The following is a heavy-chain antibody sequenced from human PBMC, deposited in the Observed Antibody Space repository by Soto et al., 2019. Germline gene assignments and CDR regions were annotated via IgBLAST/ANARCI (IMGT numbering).Heavy chain of an antibody. Sequence: SETLSLTCGVYGGSFIGYYWTWIRQPPGKGLEWIGELNHSGSTNYNPSLKSRVTISVDRSENQFSLKLTSVTAADTAVYYCARGDGKWLQSWAFDIWGQGTMVTVSS. J-gene: IGHJ3*02. CDR3: ARGDGKWLQSWAFDI. CDR1: GGSFIGYY. V-gene: IGHV4-34*01. D-gene: IGHD5-12*01. CDR2: LNHSGST.